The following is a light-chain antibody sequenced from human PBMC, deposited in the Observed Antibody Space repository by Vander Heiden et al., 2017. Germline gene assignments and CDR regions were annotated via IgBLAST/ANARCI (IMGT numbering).Light chain of an antibody. CDR1: SSNIGSNT. J-gene: IGLJ1*01. V-gene: IGLV1-44*01. CDR3: AAWDDSLNGFYV. Sequence: QSVLTQPPSASGTPRPGVTISCSGSSSNIGSNTVNWYQQLPGTAPKLLIYSNNQRPSGVPDRFSGSKSGTSASLAISGLQSEDEADYCCAAWDDSLNGFYVFGTGTKVTVL. CDR2: SNN.